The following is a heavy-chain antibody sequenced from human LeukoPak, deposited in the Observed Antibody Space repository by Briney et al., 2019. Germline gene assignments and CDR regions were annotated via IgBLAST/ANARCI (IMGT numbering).Heavy chain of an antibody. CDR3: ARRGGVALYYYYYGMDV. Sequence: SETLSLTCAVYGGSFSGYYWSWIRQPPGKGLEWFGEINHSGSTNYNPSLKSRVTISVDMSKNQFSLKLSSVTAADTAVYYCARRGGVALYYYYYGMDVWGQGTTVTVSS. CDR1: GGSFSGYY. D-gene: IGHD3-3*01. J-gene: IGHJ6*02. V-gene: IGHV4-34*01. CDR2: INHSGST.